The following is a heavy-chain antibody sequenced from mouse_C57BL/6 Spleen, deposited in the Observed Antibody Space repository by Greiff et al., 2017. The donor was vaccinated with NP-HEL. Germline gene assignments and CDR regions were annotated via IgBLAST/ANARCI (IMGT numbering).Heavy chain of an antibody. CDR1: GFTFTDYY. V-gene: IGHV7-3*01. CDR2: IRNKANGYTT. J-gene: IGHJ4*01. Sequence: EVQGVESGGGLVQPGGSLSLSCAASGFTFTDYYMSWVRQPPGKALEWLGFIRNKANGYTTEYSAYVKGRFTISRDTSQSILYLQMNALRAEDSATYYCAKYKGSTYPYYYAMDYWGQGTSVTVSS. CDR3: AKYKGSTYPYYYAMDY. D-gene: IGHD1-1*01.